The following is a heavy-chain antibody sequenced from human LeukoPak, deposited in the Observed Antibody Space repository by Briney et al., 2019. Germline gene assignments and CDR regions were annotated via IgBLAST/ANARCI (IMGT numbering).Heavy chain of an antibody. V-gene: IGHV1-2*02. CDR2: INPNSGGT. D-gene: IGHD1-20*01. J-gene: IGHJ4*02. CDR3: ARDLEIGITGTLDY. CDR1: GYTFTGYY. Sequence: ASVKVSCKASGYTFTGYYMHWVRQAPGQGLEWMGWINPNSGGTNYAQKFQGRVTMTRDTSISTAYMELSRLRSDDTAVYYCARDLEIGITGTLDYWGQGTLVTVSS.